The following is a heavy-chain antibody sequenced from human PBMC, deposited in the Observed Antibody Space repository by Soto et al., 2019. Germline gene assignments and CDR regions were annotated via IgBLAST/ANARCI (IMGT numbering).Heavy chain of an antibody. V-gene: IGHV1-69*13. CDR3: VRDSIAAPGFDP. D-gene: IGHD6-13*01. CDR1: VGTYSSYA. J-gene: IGHJ5*02. CDR2: IIPIFGTA. Sequence: SVKLSCKASVGTYSSYAMSWVQPATGQGLEWMGGIIPIFGTANYAQKFQGRVTITADESTSTAYMELSSLRSEDTAVYYCVRDSIAAPGFDPWGQGTLVTSPQ.